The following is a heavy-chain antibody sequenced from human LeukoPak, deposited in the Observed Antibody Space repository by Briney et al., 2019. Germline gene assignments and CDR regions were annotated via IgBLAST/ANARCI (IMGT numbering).Heavy chain of an antibody. Sequence: GGSLRLSCAASGFTFSSYEMNWVRQAPGKGLEWVSYISSSGSTIYYADSVKGRFTISRDNAKNSLYLQMNSLRAEDTAVYYCARDLVQLWLYYFDYWGQGTLVTVSS. V-gene: IGHV3-48*03. CDR3: ARDLVQLWLYYFDY. D-gene: IGHD5-18*01. CDR1: GFTFSSYE. CDR2: ISSSGSTI. J-gene: IGHJ4*02.